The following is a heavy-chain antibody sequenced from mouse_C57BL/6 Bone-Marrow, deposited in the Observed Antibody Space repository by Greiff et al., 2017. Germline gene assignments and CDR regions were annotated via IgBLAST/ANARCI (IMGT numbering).Heavy chain of an antibody. Sequence: QVQLQQSGPELVKPGASVKISCKASGYAFSSSWMNWVKQRPGKGLEWIGRIYPGDGDTNYNGKFKGKATLTADKSSSTAYMQLSSLTSEDSAVYFCARDIYYYGSTNWYFDVWGTGTTVTVSS. V-gene: IGHV1-82*01. D-gene: IGHD1-1*01. CDR2: IYPGDGDT. J-gene: IGHJ1*03. CDR1: GYAFSSSW. CDR3: ARDIYYYGSTNWYFDV.